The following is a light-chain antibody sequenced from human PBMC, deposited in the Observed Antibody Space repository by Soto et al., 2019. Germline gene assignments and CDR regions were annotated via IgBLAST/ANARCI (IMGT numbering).Light chain of an antibody. CDR1: SSDVGGYNY. CDR3: NSYAGSNGVV. CDR2: EVS. V-gene: IGLV2-8*01. Sequence: QSALTQHPSASGSPGQSVTISCTGTSSDVGGYNYVSWYQHHPGKAPKVMIYEVSKRPSGVPDRFSGSKSGNTASLTVSGLQTEDEADYYCNSYAGSNGVVFGGGTKLTVL. J-gene: IGLJ2*01.